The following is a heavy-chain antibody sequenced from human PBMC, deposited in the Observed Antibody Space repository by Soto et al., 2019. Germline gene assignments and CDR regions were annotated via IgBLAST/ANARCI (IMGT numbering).Heavy chain of an antibody. CDR2: IRGKANGYRT. D-gene: IGHD1-20*01. CDR1: GFTFDGSA. CDR3: TREAETSITDDALDI. Sequence: EVQLVESGGGLVQPGGSLKLSCAASGFTFDGSAMHWVRQASGKGLEWVGRIRGKANGYRTSYAASVKGRFTVSRDDSENTEYLQMNSLKTEDTAMYYCTREAETSITDDALDIWGQGTMVTVSS. J-gene: IGHJ3*02. V-gene: IGHV3-73*02.